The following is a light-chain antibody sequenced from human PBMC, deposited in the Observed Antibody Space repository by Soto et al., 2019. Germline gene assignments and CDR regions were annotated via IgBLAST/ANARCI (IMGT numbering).Light chain of an antibody. CDR1: QSVTNNY. V-gene: IGKV3D-20*02. CDR2: GAS. Sequence: EIVLTQSPGTLSLSPGERATLSCRASQSVTNNYLAWYQQRPGLAPRLLIYGASTRTAGIPDRFSGSGSGTDFTLTISSLEPEDFAVYYCQQRSNWTFGQGTKVDIK. CDR3: QQRSNWT. J-gene: IGKJ1*01.